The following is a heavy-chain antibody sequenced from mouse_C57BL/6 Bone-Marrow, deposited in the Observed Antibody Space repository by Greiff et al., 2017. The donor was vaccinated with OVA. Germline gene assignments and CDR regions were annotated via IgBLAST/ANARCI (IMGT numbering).Heavy chain of an antibody. CDR3: ARDILTGTSYFDY. D-gene: IGHD4-1*01. CDR1: GYAFSSSW. J-gene: IGHJ2*01. V-gene: IGHV1-82*01. Sequence: LVESGPELVKPGASVKISCKASGYAFSSSWMNWVKQRPGKGLEWIGRIYPGDGDTNYNGKFKGKATLTADKSSSTAYMQLSSLTSEDSAVYFCARDILTGTSYFDYWGQGTTLTVSS. CDR2: IYPGDGDT.